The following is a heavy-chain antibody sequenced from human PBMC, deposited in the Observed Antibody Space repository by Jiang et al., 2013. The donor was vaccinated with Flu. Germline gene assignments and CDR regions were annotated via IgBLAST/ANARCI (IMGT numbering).Heavy chain of an antibody. CDR2: IYWNDDK. Sequence: KPTQTLTLTCTFSGFSLSTSGVGVGWIRQPPGKALEWLALIYWNDDKRYSPSLKSRLTITKDTSKNQVVLTMTNMDPVDTATYYCARSNSSSWDDAFDIWGQGTMVTVSS. D-gene: IGHD6-13*01. CDR1: GFSLSTSGVG. CDR3: ARSNSSSWDDAFDI. J-gene: IGHJ3*02. V-gene: IGHV2-5*01.